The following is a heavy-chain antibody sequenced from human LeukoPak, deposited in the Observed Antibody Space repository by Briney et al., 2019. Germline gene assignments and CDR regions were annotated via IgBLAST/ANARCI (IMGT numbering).Heavy chain of an antibody. J-gene: IGHJ4*02. Sequence: APVKVSCKASGYTFTSYGISWVRQAPGQGLEWMGWISAYNGNTNYAQKLQGRVTMTTDTSTSTAYMKLRSLRSDDTAVYYCARDEALLWFGELNAPDYWGQGTLVTVSS. CDR3: ARDEALLWFGELNAPDY. D-gene: IGHD3-10*01. CDR2: ISAYNGNT. CDR1: GYTFTSYG. V-gene: IGHV1-18*04.